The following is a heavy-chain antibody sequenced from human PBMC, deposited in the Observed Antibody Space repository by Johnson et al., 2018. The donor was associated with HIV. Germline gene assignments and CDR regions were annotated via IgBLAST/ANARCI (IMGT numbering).Heavy chain of an antibody. CDR3: AKEGRDVLRDYDAFDM. CDR1: GFTVSSNY. Sequence: VQLVESGGGVVQPGGSLRLSCAASGFTVSSNYMSWVRQAPGKGLEWVSAISGSGGSTYYADSVKGRFTISRDNAKNSLYLQMNSLRAEDTAVYYCAKEGRDVLRDYDAFDMWGHGTMVIVSS. D-gene: IGHD4-17*01. CDR2: ISGSGGST. J-gene: IGHJ3*02. V-gene: IGHV3-23*04.